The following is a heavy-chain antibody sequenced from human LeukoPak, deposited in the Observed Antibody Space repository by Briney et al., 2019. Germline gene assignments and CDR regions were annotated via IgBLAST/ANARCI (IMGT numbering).Heavy chain of an antibody. CDR2: IYYSGST. Sequence: SETLSLTCTVSGGSISSSSYYWGWIRQPPGKGLEWIGRIYYSGSTYYNPSLKSGVTISVDTSKNQFSLKLSSVTAADTAVYYCARVLELVDYWGQGTLVTVSS. V-gene: IGHV4-39*01. CDR1: GGSISSSSYY. CDR3: ARVLELVDY. J-gene: IGHJ4*02. D-gene: IGHD1-7*01.